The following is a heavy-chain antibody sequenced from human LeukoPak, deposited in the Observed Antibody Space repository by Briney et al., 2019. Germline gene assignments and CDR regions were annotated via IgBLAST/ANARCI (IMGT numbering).Heavy chain of an antibody. CDR3: ARPLYYGSRAFDI. D-gene: IGHD3-10*01. CDR2: INHSGST. CDR1: GGSFSGYY. J-gene: IGHJ3*02. V-gene: IGHV4-34*01. Sequence: PSETLSLTCAVYGGSFSGYYWSWIRQPPGKGLEWIGEINHSGSTNYNPSLKSRVTISVDTSKNQFSLKLSSVTAADTAVYYCARPLYYGSRAFDIWGQGTMVTVSS.